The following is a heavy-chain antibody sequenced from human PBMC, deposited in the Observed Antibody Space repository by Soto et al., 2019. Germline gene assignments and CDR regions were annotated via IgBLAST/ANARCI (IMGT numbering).Heavy chain of an antibody. J-gene: IGHJ4*02. D-gene: IGHD1-1*01. CDR2: IHWNDDN. CDR1: GFSLGTSGVG. Sequence: SGPTLENPTQTLTLTCTFSGFSLGTSGVGVGCVRQPPGKALEWLAVIHWNDDNHYTSSLKTRLTVTKDITKNQVVFTMTNMDPVDTGTYYCARRDGYNSYHFGYWGQGALVTVPS. CDR3: ARRDGYNSYHFGY. V-gene: IGHV2-5*01.